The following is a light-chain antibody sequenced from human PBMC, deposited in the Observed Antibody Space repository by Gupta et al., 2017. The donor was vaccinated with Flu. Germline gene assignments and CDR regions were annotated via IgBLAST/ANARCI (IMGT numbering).Light chain of an antibody. V-gene: IGLV1-47*01. CDR2: RNN. Sequence: SVLTPPPSASGPPGQRVTICCSGSSSNIGSNYVYWYQQHPGTAPKLLIYRNNQRPSGVPDRFSGSKSGTSASLAISGLRAEDEADYYCTAWDDSRSGLVFGGGTKLTVL. CDR3: TAWDDSRSGLV. CDR1: SSNIGSNY. J-gene: IGLJ3*02.